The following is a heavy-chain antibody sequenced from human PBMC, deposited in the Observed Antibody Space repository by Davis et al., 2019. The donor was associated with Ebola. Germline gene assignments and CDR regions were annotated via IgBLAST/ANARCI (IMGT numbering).Heavy chain of an antibody. CDR1: GFTFSTYA. J-gene: IGHJ6*02. CDR3: AKDNWPYDILTGYWRGSNFRYYYGMDV. D-gene: IGHD3-9*01. CDR2: ISSSSITI. Sequence: GGSLRLSCAASGFTFSTYAMSWVRQAPGKGLEWVSYISSSSITIFYADSVKGRFTISRDNAKNSLYLQMNSLRAEDTAVYYCAKDNWPYDILTGYWRGSNFRYYYGMDVWGQGTTVTVSS. V-gene: IGHV3-48*04.